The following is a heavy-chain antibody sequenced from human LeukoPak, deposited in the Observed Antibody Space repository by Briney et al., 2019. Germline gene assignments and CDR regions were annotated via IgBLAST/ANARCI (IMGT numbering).Heavy chain of an antibody. CDR3: ARVGVREIPRGYFDY. J-gene: IGHJ4*02. Sequence: ASVKVSCKASGYTFTGYYMHWVRQAPGQGLEWMGWINPNSGGTNYAQKFQGRVTMTRDTSISTAYMELSRLRSDDTAVYYCARVGVREIPRGYFDYWGQGTLVTVSS. D-gene: IGHD3-10*01. V-gene: IGHV1-2*02. CDR1: GYTFTGYY. CDR2: INPNSGGT.